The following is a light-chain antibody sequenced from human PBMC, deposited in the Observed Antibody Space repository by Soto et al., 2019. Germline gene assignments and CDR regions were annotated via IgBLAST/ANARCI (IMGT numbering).Light chain of an antibody. V-gene: IGKV3-15*01. CDR3: QQYNNWPLT. CDR1: QSLSSN. J-gene: IGKJ4*01. CDR2: GAS. Sequence: VLTQSPGTLSLSTGERATLSCRASQSLSSNLAWYQQKPGQAPRLLIYGASTRATGIPARFSGSGSGTEFTLTISSLQSEDFTVYYCQQYNNWPLTFGGGTKVDIK.